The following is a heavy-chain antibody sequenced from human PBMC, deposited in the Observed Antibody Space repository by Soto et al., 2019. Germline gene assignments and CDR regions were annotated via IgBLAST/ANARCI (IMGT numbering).Heavy chain of an antibody. J-gene: IGHJ4*02. D-gene: IGHD3-10*01. Sequence: SETLSLTCTVSGGSVTSGSFYWSWIRQPPGKGLEWIGYIYNTGSTNYNPSLKSRVTISVDTSRNQLSLRLSSVTAADTAVYYCARGELPALLNYFDDWGQGTLVTVSS. CDR3: ARGELPALLNYFDD. V-gene: IGHV4-61*01. CDR1: GGSVTSGSFY. CDR2: IYNTGST.